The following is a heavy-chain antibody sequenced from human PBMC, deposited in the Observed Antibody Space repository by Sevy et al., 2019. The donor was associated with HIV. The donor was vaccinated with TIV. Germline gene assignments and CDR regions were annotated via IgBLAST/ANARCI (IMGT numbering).Heavy chain of an antibody. V-gene: IGHV3-30-3*01. CDR2: ISYDGSNK. Sequence: RGSLRLSCAASGFTFSSYAMHWVRQAPGKGLEWVAVISYDGSNKYYADSVKGRFTISRDNSKNTLYLQMNSLRAEDTAVYYCARDRYSSGWDPTSFDYWGQGTLVTVSS. J-gene: IGHJ4*02. CDR1: GFTFSSYA. D-gene: IGHD6-19*01. CDR3: ARDRYSSGWDPTSFDY.